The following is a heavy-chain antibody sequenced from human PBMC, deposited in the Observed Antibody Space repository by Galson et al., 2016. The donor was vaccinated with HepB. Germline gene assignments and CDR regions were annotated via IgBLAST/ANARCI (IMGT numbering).Heavy chain of an antibody. CDR2: IHSGDRT. CDR3: VRSAYSGSYFDY. CDR1: GFTVSSNY. V-gene: IGHV3-53*04. J-gene: IGHJ4*02. D-gene: IGHD1-26*01. Sequence: SLRLSCAASGFTVSSNYMTRVRQAPGKGLEWVSSIHSGDRTYYADSVKGRFTTSRHNSKNTLYLQLNRRRTEDTAVYYCVRSAYSGSYFDYWGQGTLVTVSS.